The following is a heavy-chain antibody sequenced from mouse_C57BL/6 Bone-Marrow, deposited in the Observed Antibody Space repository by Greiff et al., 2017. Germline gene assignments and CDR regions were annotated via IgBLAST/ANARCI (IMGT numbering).Heavy chain of an antibody. Sequence: QVQLQQSGAELARPGASVKLSCKASGYTFTSYGISWVKQRTGQGLEWIGEVYPRSGNTYYNEKFQGKATLTADKSSSTAYMELRSLTSEDSAVYFCARVYYGNYFDYWGQGTTLTVSS. D-gene: IGHD2-1*01. CDR2: VYPRSGNT. CDR3: ARVYYGNYFDY. J-gene: IGHJ2*01. CDR1: GYTFTSYG. V-gene: IGHV1-81*01.